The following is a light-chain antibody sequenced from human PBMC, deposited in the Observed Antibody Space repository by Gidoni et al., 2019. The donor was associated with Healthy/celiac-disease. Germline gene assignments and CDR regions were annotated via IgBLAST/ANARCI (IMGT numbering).Light chain of an antibody. Sequence: DIQMTQSPSSLSASVGDRVTIACRASQSMSSYLNWYQQKPGKAPNLLIYAASSLQSGVPPRFSGSGSGTDFTLTISSRQPEDFATYYCQQSYSTPHIFGQGTKLEIK. J-gene: IGKJ2*01. CDR1: QSMSSY. V-gene: IGKV1-39*01. CDR3: QQSYSTPHI. CDR2: AAS.